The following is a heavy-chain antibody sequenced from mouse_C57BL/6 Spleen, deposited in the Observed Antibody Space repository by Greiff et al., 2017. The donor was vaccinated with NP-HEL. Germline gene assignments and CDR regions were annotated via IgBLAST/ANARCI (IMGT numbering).Heavy chain of an antibody. CDR2: IYPGDGDT. V-gene: IGHV1-82*01. J-gene: IGHJ4*01. Sequence: QVQLQQSGPELVKPGASVKISCKASGYAFSSSWMNWVKQRPGKGLEWIGRIYPGDGDTNYNGKFKGKATLTADKSSSTAYMQLSSLTSEDSAVYFCARWGITTVVATGAMDYWGQGTSVTVSS. CDR3: ARWGITTVVATGAMDY. CDR1: GYAFSSSW. D-gene: IGHD1-1*01.